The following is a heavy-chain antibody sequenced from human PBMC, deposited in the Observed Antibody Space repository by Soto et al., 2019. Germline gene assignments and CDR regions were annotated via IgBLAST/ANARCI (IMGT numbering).Heavy chain of an antibody. Sequence: ASVKVSCKASGYTFTGYYMHWVRQAPGQGLEWMGWINPNSGGTNYAQKFQGWVTMTRDTSISTAYMDLSRLRSDDPAEYYCERLGNYASLGIYYFDYWGQGTLVTVSS. V-gene: IGHV1-2*04. CDR3: ERLGNYASLGIYYFDY. CDR1: GYTFTGYY. D-gene: IGHD4-4*01. J-gene: IGHJ4*02. CDR2: INPNSGGT.